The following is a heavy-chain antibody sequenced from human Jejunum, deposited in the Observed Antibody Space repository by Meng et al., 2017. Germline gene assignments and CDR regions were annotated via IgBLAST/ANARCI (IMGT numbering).Heavy chain of an antibody. CDR1: GYTFSGYN. CDR2: ITPHNGHT. CDR3: ARDRGNGWYAY. D-gene: IGHD6-19*01. Sequence: ASVKVSCKASGYTFSGYNINWVRQAPGQGLEWMGWITPHNGHTNYAQNLQGRVTLTLDTSTSTAYMELRSLRSDDTAVYYCARDRGNGWYAYWGQGTLVTVSS. J-gene: IGHJ4*02. V-gene: IGHV1-18*04.